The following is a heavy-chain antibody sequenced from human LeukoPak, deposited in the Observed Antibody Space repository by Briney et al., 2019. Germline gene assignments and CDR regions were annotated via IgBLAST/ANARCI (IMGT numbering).Heavy chain of an antibody. CDR2: ISAYNGNT. CDR1: GYTFTSYG. Sequence: ASVKVSCKASGYTFTSYGISWVRQAPGQGLEWMGWISAYNGNTNYAQKLQGRVTMTTDTSTSTAYMELRSLRSDDTAVYYCARVPKHYYGSGSSDAFDIWAKGQWSPSLQ. J-gene: IGHJ3*02. V-gene: IGHV1-18*01. CDR3: ARVPKHYYGSGSSDAFDI. D-gene: IGHD3-10*01.